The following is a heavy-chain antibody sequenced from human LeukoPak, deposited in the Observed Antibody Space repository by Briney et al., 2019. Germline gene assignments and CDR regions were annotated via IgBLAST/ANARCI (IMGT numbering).Heavy chain of an antibody. CDR2: ISAYNGKT. J-gene: IGHJ4*02. CDR3: ASDDCSGCSCYSAWFDY. V-gene: IGHV1-18*01. CDR1: GYTVTRYG. Sequence: SSVKVSCKPSGYTVTRYGISWVGQAPGHGLEGMGWISAYNGKTNSAQKLQGRVTMTTDKSPSTAYMELRSLRSDDTAVYSCASDDCSGCSCYSAWFDYWGQGTLVTVSS. D-gene: IGHD2-15*01.